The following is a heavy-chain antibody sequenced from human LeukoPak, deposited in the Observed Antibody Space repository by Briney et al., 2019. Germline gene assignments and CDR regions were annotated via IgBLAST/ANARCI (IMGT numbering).Heavy chain of an antibody. J-gene: IGHJ6*02. CDR3: AREWNHCYGMDV. Sequence: SETPSLTRPVSGGSLSFYYLSRVRQPPREGLEWIGYIYHIGSTNYNPSLKSRVTISVDTSKNQFSLRLSSVTAADTAVYYCAREWNHCYGMDVWGQGTTVTVSS. D-gene: IGHD1-14*01. CDR2: IYHIGST. CDR1: GGSLSFYY. V-gene: IGHV4-59*01.